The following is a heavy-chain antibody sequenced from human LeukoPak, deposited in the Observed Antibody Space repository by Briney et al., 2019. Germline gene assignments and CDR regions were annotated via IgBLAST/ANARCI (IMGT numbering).Heavy chain of an antibody. Sequence: GGSLRLSCAASGFTFSSHRMYWVRQAPGKGLEWVSNIKHDGSETYYVDSVKGRFTISRDNAKNSLFLQMNSLRAEDTAVYYCTGVIVEVPGVSDYCDYWGKGTLVTVSS. CDR2: IKHDGSET. D-gene: IGHD2-2*01. CDR3: TGVIVEVPGVSDYCDY. CDR1: GFTFSSHR. J-gene: IGHJ4*02. V-gene: IGHV3-7*05.